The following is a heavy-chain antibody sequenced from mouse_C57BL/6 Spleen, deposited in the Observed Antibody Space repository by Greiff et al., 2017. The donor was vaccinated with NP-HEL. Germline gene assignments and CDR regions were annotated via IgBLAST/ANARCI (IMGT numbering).Heavy chain of an antibody. D-gene: IGHD3-2*02. CDR1: GYAFSSSW. CDR3: ARDSSGHVGFAY. V-gene: IGHV1-82*01. CDR2: IYPGDGDT. Sequence: QVQLQQSGPELVKPGASVKISCKASGYAFSSSWMNWVKQRPGKGLEWIGRIYPGDGDTNYNGKFKGKATLTADKSSSTAYMQLSSLTSEDSAVYFCARDSSGHVGFAYWGQGTLVTVSA. J-gene: IGHJ3*01.